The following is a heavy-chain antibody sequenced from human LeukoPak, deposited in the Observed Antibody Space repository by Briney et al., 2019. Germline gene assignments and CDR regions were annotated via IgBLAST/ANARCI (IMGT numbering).Heavy chain of an antibody. V-gene: IGHV4-61*02. CDR2: VYTSGST. J-gene: IGHJ5*02. CDR1: GGSINSGTYY. Sequence: PSQTLSLTCTVSGGSINSGTYYWSWIRQPAGKGLEWIGRVYTSGSTNYNPSLKSRVSVSIDASKNHLSLKLTSVTAADTAIYYCARQAVIIPTGMEGPWFDPWGQGTLVAVSS. CDR3: ARQAVIIPTGMEGPWFDP. D-gene: IGHD2/OR15-2a*01.